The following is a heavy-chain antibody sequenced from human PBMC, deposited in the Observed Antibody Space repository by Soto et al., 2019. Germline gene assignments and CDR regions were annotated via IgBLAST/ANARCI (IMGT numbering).Heavy chain of an antibody. D-gene: IGHD2-15*01. Sequence: EVQLVESGGDLVQPGGSLRLSCAASGFTFSSYWIHWVRQAPGKGLVWVSRINSDGSTTNYADSAKGRFTIPRDNAKNTLYLQMNSLRAEDTAVYYCARGVAGYYAMDVWGQGTTVTVSS. CDR1: GFTFSSYW. J-gene: IGHJ6*02. V-gene: IGHV3-74*01. CDR2: INSDGSTT. CDR3: ARGVAGYYAMDV.